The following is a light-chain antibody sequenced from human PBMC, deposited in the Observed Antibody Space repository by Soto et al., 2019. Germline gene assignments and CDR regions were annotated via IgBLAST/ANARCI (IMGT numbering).Light chain of an antibody. CDR3: QQYGSSPPT. CDR2: GAS. CDR1: QSISRY. J-gene: IGKJ1*01. Sequence: NVLTPSPGTLSLSPGERTSLSCRASQSISRYLAWYQQKPGQGPRLLIYGASSRATGTPDRFSGSGSGTDFTLTINRLEPKDFALYYCQQYGSSPPTFGQGTKVDIK. V-gene: IGKV3-20*01.